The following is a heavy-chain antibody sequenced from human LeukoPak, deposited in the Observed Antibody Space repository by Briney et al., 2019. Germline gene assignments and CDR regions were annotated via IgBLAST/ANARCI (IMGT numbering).Heavy chain of an antibody. J-gene: IGHJ4*02. V-gene: IGHV1-8*01. CDR2: MNPNSGNT. CDR3: ASALKRGSAGTLIDH. D-gene: IGHD6-13*01. CDR1: GYSFTSHD. Sequence: ASVRVSCKASGYSFTSHDINWVRQATGQGLEWMGWMNPNSGNTGYAQKFQDRVTMTRNTSISTAYLELSSLGSEDTAMYYCASALKRGSAGTLIDHWGQGTLVTVSS.